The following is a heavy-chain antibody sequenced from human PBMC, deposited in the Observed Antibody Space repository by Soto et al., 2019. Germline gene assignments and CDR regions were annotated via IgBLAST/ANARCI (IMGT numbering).Heavy chain of an antibody. J-gene: IGHJ6*02. D-gene: IGHD3-9*01. V-gene: IGHV4-4*02. CDR3: VSWGRFYDILTGPRSYYYGMDV. CDR1: CGSITSSNW. CDR2: IYPSAST. Sequence: SETLSLTCAVSCGSITSSNWRRWVRKLPWKGLEWIVEIYPSASTNYNPTLKSRATISVDKSKHQFSLKLSSLTAPDTGVYYCVSWGRFYDILTGPRSYYYGMDVWGQGTTVTVSS.